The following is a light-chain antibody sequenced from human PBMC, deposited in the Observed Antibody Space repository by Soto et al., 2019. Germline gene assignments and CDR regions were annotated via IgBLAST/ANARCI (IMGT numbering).Light chain of an antibody. Sequence: DIQMTQSPSTLSASVGDRVTITCRASQSISDSLAWYQQKPGKAPKLLIYEASNLKSGVPSRFRGSGSGTEYTLSISSLQPDDFASYYCQQYNGYWTFGQGTKVEI. V-gene: IGKV1-5*03. CDR3: QQYNGYWT. CDR2: EAS. J-gene: IGKJ1*01. CDR1: QSISDS.